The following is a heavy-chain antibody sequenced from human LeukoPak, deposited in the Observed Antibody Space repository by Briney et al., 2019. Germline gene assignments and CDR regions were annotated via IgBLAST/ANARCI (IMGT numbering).Heavy chain of an antibody. CDR3: TRDGGYSGYDADC. D-gene: IGHD5-12*01. Sequence: GGSLRLSCAASGFTFSTYSMKWVRQAPGKGLEWVSYISDSSAMYYADSVRGRFTISRENDKNSLFLQMNSLRAEDTAVYYCTRDGGYSGYDADCWGQGTLVTVSS. V-gene: IGHV3-48*01. CDR2: ISDSSAM. J-gene: IGHJ4*02. CDR1: GFTFSTYS.